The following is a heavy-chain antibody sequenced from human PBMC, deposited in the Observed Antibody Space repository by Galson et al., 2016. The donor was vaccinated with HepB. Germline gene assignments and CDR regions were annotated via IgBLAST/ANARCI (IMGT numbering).Heavy chain of an antibody. V-gene: IGHV5-51*01. Sequence: QSGAEVKKPGESLRISCEGSGYSFINHWIVWVRQMPGKGLEWMGIIYPGDSDPRYSPSFKGQVTISADKSIATAYLQWSSLKAPDTAMYYCARGHSGSSLPYFEYWGQGTLVTVSS. D-gene: IGHD1-26*01. J-gene: IGHJ4*02. CDR1: GYSFINHW. CDR2: IYPGDSDP. CDR3: ARGHSGSSLPYFEY.